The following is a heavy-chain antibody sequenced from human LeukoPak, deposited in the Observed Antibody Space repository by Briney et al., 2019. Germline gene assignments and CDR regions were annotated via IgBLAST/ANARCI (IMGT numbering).Heavy chain of an antibody. D-gene: IGHD7-27*01. CDR2: IHPKTGVT. J-gene: IGHJ4*02. Sequence: GASAKVSCKASGYSFTDHYLHWLRQAPGQGLEWMAWIHPKTGVTNYAERFQGRLSLTRDTSISTIYMELNSLTSDDTAVYYCARDHNWGPDYWGQGTLVSVSS. CDR1: GYSFTDHY. CDR3: ARDHNWGPDY. V-gene: IGHV1-2*02.